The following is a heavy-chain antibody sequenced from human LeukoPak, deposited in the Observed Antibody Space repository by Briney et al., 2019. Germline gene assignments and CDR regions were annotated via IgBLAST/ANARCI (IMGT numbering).Heavy chain of an antibody. V-gene: IGHV3-23*01. D-gene: IGHD2-15*01. CDR2: ISGSGGST. J-gene: IGHJ4*02. CDR1: GFTFSSYA. CDR3: ANPREGRGWDY. Sequence: GGSLRLSCAASGFTFSSYAMSWVRQAPGKGLEWVSAISGSGGSTYYADSVKGRFTISRDNSKNTLYLQMNNLRAEDTAVYYCANPREGRGWDYWGQGTLVTVSS.